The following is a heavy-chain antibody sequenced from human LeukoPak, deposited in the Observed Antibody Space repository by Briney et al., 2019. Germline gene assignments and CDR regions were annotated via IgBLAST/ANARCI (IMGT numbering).Heavy chain of an antibody. D-gene: IGHD3-22*01. Sequence: PGGTLRLSCAASGFTFSSYGMSWVRQAPGTGLEWVSAISGSGGSTYYADSVKGRFNISRDKSKNTLCLQMNSLRAEDTAVYYCAKREGYYDSSGYYDCWGQGTLVTVSS. V-gene: IGHV3-23*01. CDR1: GFTFSSYG. J-gene: IGHJ4*02. CDR3: AKREGYYDSSGYYDC. CDR2: ISGSGGST.